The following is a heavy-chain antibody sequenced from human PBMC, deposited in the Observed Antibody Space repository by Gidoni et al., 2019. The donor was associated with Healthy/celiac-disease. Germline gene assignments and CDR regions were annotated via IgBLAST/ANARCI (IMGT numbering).Heavy chain of an antibody. CDR3: ARHPRIVGAPDY. CDR1: GGFISSSRSY. V-gene: IGHV4-39*01. D-gene: IGHD1-26*01. CDR2: IYYSGST. Sequence: QLQLQESGPGLVKPSETLSLTCPVPGGFISSSRSYWGRLRQPPGTGLAWIGSIYYSGSTYNNPSLKSRVTISVDTSKNQFSLKLSAVTAADTAVYYCARHPRIVGAPDYWGQRTLVTVSS. J-gene: IGHJ4*02.